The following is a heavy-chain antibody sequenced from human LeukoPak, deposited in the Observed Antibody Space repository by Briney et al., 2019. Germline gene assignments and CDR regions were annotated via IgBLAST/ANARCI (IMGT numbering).Heavy chain of an antibody. V-gene: IGHV3-48*04. Sequence: GGSLRLSCAASGFTFSSYSMNWVRQAPGKGLEWVSYISSSSSTIYYADSVKGRFTISRDNAKNSLYLQMNSLRAEDTAVYYCARDLRGSHPEWGQGTLVTVSS. J-gene: IGHJ4*02. CDR2: ISSSSSTI. CDR3: ARDLRGSHPE. D-gene: IGHD3-16*01. CDR1: GFTFSSYS.